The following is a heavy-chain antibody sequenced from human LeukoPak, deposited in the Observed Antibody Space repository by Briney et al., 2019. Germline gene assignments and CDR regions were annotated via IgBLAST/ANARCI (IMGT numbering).Heavy chain of an antibody. Sequence: GGSLRLSCAASGFTFSSYGMSWVRQAPGKGPEWVSAISGSGGSTYYADSVKGRFTISRDNSKNALYLQMNSLRAEDTAVYYCASDIVGATRFDYWGQGTLVTVSS. V-gene: IGHV3-23*01. D-gene: IGHD1-26*01. CDR3: ASDIVGATRFDY. J-gene: IGHJ4*02. CDR1: GFTFSSYG. CDR2: ISGSGGST.